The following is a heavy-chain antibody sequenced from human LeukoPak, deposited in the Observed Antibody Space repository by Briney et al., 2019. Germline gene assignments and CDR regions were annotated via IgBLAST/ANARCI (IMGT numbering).Heavy chain of an antibody. J-gene: IGHJ6*03. V-gene: IGHV1-18*01. D-gene: IGHD5-12*01. CDR2: ISAYNGNT. Sequence: AAVKVSCKASGYTLTSYGICSVRQAPGQGGEGVGWISAYNGNTKYAQKLQGRVTMTTDTSTSTAYLEMRSLRSDDTAVYYCARRYSGYDFLGVIIYYYYYMDVWSKGTTLTIYS. CDR3: ARRYSGYDFLGVIIYYYYYMDV. CDR1: GYTLTSYG.